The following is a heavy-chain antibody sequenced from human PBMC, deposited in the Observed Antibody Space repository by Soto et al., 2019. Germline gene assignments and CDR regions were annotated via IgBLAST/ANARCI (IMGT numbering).Heavy chain of an antibody. V-gene: IGHV4-59*08. CDR1: GGSISSYY. J-gene: IGHJ5*02. CDR3: ARGYELWFGELLGSQNTPRGNWFDP. CDR2: IYYSGST. Sequence: SETLSLTCTVSGGSISSYYWSWIRQPPGKGLEWIGYIYYSGSTNYNPSLKSRVTISVDTSKNQFSLKLSSVTAADTAVYYCARGYELWFGELLGSQNTPRGNWFDPWGQGTLVTVSS. D-gene: IGHD3-10*01.